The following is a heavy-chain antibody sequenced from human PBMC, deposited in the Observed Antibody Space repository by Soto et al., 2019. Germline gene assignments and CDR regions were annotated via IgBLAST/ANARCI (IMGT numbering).Heavy chain of an antibody. CDR1: GGSFSGYY. CDR2: INHSGST. V-gene: IGHV4-34*01. J-gene: IGHJ6*02. D-gene: IGHD6-6*01. Sequence: PSETLSLTCAVYGGSFSGYYWSWIRQPPGKGLEWVGEINHSGSTNYNPSLKSRVTISVDTSKNQFSLKLSSVTAADTAVYYCARGDSSSLYYYYGVDVWGQGTTVTSP. CDR3: ARGDSSSLYYYYGVDV.